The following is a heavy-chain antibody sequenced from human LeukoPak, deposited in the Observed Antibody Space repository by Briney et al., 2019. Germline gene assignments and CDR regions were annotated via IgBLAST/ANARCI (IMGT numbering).Heavy chain of an antibody. J-gene: IGHJ4*02. D-gene: IGHD3-16*01. CDR3: ARGATFQRQALAY. CDR2: INPNSYNK. V-gene: IGHV1-8*01. CDR1: GYIFTKYD. Sequence: GASVKVACKASGYIFTKYDINWVRQAAGQGPELMGWINPNSYNKANTWKFQGRRTMTTNTSTTTVYMELSSLGSEDTAIYCCARGATFQRQALAYWGQGTLVIVSS.